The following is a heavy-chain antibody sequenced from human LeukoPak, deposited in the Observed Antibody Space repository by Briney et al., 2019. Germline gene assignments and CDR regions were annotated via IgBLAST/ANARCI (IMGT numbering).Heavy chain of an antibody. V-gene: IGHV4-39*01. CDR3: ATRKMYYDFWSGYRPFNYFDY. Sequence: SETLSLTCTVSGGSISSSSYYWGWIRQPPGKGLEWIGSIYYSGSTYYNPSLKSRVTISVDTSKNQFSLKLSSVTAADTAVYYCATRKMYYDFWSGYRPFNYFDYWGQGTLVTVSS. D-gene: IGHD3-3*01. J-gene: IGHJ4*02. CDR2: IYYSGST. CDR1: GGSISSSSYY.